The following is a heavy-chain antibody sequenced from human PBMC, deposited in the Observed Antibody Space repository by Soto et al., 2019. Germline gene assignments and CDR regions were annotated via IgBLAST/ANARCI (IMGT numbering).Heavy chain of an antibody. Sequence: GGSLRLSCAASGFTFSSYSMNWVRQAPGKGLEWVSSISSSSSYIYYADSVKGRFTISRDNAKNSLYLQMNSLRAEDTAVYYCARDFLTVTWPHDYWGQGTLVTVSS. V-gene: IGHV3-21*01. CDR3: ARDFLTVTWPHDY. CDR1: GFTFSSYS. CDR2: ISSSSSYI. D-gene: IGHD4-17*01. J-gene: IGHJ4*02.